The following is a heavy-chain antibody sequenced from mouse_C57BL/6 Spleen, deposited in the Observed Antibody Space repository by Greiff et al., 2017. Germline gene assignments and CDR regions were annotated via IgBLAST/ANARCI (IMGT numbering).Heavy chain of an antibody. CDR3: TTCPNYYGSSYRYFDV. J-gene: IGHJ1*03. D-gene: IGHD1-1*01. CDR1: GFNIKDDY. Sequence: VQLQQSGAELVRPGASVKLSCTASGFNIKDDYMHWVKQMPEQGLEWIGRIDPEDGDTEYAPKFQGKATMTAETPSTTAYQQLSSLTSEDTAVYYCTTCPNYYGSSYRYFDVWGTGTTVTVSS. V-gene: IGHV14-1*01. CDR2: IDPEDGDT.